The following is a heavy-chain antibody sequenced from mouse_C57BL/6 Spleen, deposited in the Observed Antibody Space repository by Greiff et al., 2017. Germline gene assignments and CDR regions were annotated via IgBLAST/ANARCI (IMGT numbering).Heavy chain of an antibody. CDR3: ARSLVYYFDY. CDR2: IHPNSGST. Sequence: VQLQQPGAELVKPGASVKLSCKASGYTFTSYWMHWVKQRPGQGLEWIGMIHPNSGSTNYNEKFKSKATLTLDKTSSTAYMQLSSLTSEDSAVYYCARSLVYYFDYWGQGTTLTVSS. J-gene: IGHJ2*01. D-gene: IGHD2-2*01. CDR1: GYTFTSYW. V-gene: IGHV1-64*01.